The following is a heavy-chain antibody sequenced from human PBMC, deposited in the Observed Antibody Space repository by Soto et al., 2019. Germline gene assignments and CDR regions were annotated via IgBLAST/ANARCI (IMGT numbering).Heavy chain of an antibody. Sequence: EVQLVESGGGLVQPGRSLRLSCAASGFTFDDYAMHWVRQAPGKGLEWVSGISWNSGSIGYADSVKGRFTISRDNAKNSLYLQMNSLRAEDTALYYCAKGGQLLTEGGGYWGQGTLVTGSS. V-gene: IGHV3-9*01. CDR1: GFTFDDYA. CDR2: ISWNSGSI. CDR3: AKGGQLLTEGGGY. D-gene: IGHD2-2*01. J-gene: IGHJ4*02.